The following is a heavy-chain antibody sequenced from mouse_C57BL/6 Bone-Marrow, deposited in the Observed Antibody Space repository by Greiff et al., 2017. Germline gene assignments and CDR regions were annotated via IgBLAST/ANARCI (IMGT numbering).Heavy chain of an antibody. D-gene: IGHD4-1*01. CDR1: GYTFTDYE. Sequence: QVQLKQSGAELVRPGASVTLSCKASGYTFTDYEMHWVKQTPVHGLEWIGAIDPETGGTAYNQKFKGKAILTADKSSSTAYMELRSLTSEDSAVYYCTRGNWVYYFDYWGQGTTLTVSS. CDR3: TRGNWVYYFDY. J-gene: IGHJ2*01. V-gene: IGHV1-15*01. CDR2: IDPETGGT.